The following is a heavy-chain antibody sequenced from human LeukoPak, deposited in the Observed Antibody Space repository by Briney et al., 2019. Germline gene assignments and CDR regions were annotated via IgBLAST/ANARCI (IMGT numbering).Heavy chain of an antibody. CDR1: GYSISSGYY. D-gene: IGHD1-26*01. Sequence: PSETLSLTCAVSGYSISSGYYWGWIRQPPGKGLEWIGYIYYSGSTNYNPSLKSRVTISVDTSKNQFSLKLSSVTAADTAVYYCARTIVGATSCFDYWGQGTLVTVSS. J-gene: IGHJ4*02. CDR2: IYYSGST. V-gene: IGHV4-61*01. CDR3: ARTIVGATSCFDY.